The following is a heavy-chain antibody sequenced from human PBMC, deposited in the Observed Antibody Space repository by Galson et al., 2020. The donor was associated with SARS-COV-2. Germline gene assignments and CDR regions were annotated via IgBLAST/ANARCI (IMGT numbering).Heavy chain of an antibody. CDR2: VNVGGNT. CDR1: GGSFSGYS. Sequence: SETLSLTCAVYGGSFSGYSWTWIRLPPGKGLEWIGEVNVGGNTNYSPSLRSRVTISVDTSTNQFSLNLRSVTAADTALYYCARGHRGVVPSPVLGLGPFYSYYYMDVWAKGTTVTVSS. J-gene: IGHJ6*03. CDR3: ARGHRGVVPSPVLGLGPFYSYYYMDV. V-gene: IGHV4-34*01. D-gene: IGHD3-10*01.